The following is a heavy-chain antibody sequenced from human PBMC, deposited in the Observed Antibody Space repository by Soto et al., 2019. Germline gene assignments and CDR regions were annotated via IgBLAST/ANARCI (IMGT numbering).Heavy chain of an antibody. J-gene: IGHJ4*02. CDR3: ARVPWSRGAFDY. D-gene: IGHD2-8*01. Sequence: QVQLVESGGGVVQPGRSLRLSCAASGFTFSSYAMHWVRQAPGKGLEWVAVISYDGSNKYYADSVKGRFTISRDNSKNTLYLQMNSLRAEHTAVYYCARVPWSRGAFDYWGQGTLVTVSS. V-gene: IGHV3-30-3*01. CDR2: ISYDGSNK. CDR1: GFTFSSYA.